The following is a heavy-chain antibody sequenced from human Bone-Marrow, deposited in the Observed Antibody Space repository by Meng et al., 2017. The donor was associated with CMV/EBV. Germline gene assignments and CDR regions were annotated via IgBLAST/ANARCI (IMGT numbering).Heavy chain of an antibody. CDR3: EKNEQWTIRD. Sequence: IAGDSVASNSATWDWIRQAPSRGTEWMGRKYYRSKWYNNYAVSEKSRITISPDTSKNKFSLQLNTVNPEDTAVYYCEKNEQWTIRDWGQGTLVTVSS. D-gene: IGHD3-9*01. J-gene: IGHJ4*02. CDR1: GDSVASNSAT. V-gene: IGHV6-1*01. CDR2: KYYRSKWYN.